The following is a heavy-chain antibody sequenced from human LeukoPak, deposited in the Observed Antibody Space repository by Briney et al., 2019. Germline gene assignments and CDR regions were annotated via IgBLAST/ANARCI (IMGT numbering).Heavy chain of an antibody. CDR2: ISNSGGST. J-gene: IGHJ4*02. V-gene: IGHV3-23*01. CDR3: AKDRGGGSGSSVVSDS. CDR1: GFTFRSHW. D-gene: IGHD3-10*01. Sequence: PGGSLRLSCAASGFTFRSHWMHWVRQAPGKGLEWVSGISNSGGSTYYADSVKGRFTISRDNSKNALYLQMNSLRADDTAVYYCAKDRGGGSGSSVVSDSWGQGTLVTVSS.